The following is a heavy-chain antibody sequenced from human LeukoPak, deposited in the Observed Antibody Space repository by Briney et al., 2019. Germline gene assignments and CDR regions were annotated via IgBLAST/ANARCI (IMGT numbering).Heavy chain of an antibody. CDR2: ISSSSSTI. D-gene: IGHD3-22*01. V-gene: IGHV3-48*02. J-gene: IGHJ4*02. CDR1: GFTFSSYS. Sequence: PGGSLRLSCAASGFTFSSYSMNWVRQAPGKGLEWVSYISSSSSTIYYADSVKGRFTISRDNAKNSLYLQMNSLRDEDTAVYYCAGDLNYYDSSGYYYTLDYWGQGTLVTVSS. CDR3: AGDLNYYDSSGYYYTLDY.